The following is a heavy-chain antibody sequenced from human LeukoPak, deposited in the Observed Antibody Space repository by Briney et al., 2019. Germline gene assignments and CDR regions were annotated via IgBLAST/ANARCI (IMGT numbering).Heavy chain of an antibody. J-gene: IGHJ5*02. Sequence: ASVKVSCKASGYTFTSYDINWVRQVTGQGLEWMGWINPNSGGTNYAQHFQGRVTMTRDTSIRTVYMELSRLRSDDTAVYSCANTYGSGSYYKGGFDPWGQGTLVTVSS. CDR2: INPNSGGT. D-gene: IGHD3-10*01. V-gene: IGHV1-2*02. CDR1: GYTFTSYD. CDR3: ANTYGSGSYYKGGFDP.